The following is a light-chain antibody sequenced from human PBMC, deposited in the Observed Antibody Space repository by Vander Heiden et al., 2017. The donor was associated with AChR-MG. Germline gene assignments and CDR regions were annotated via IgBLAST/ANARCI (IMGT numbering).Light chain of an antibody. Sequence: IQMTQSPSTLSVFVVDRVTLTCPASQSLGNWVAWYQQEPGKAPKLLIFKTSNLENGVPSRFSGSGAGTEFTLTINGLQPDDFATYYCQRKSISSRAFGPGTKLDIK. V-gene: IGKV1-5*03. CDR2: KTS. CDR3: QRKSISSRA. J-gene: IGKJ3*01. CDR1: QSLGNW.